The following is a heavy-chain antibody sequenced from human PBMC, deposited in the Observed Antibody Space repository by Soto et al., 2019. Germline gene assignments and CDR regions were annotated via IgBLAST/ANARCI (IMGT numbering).Heavy chain of an antibody. CDR3: ERDTGDGTFPF. V-gene: IGHV1-3*01. CDR1: GYTFSSYA. CDR2: INAGYGNT. J-gene: IGHJ4*02. Sequence: ASVKVSCKASGYTFSSYAMHWVRQAPGQRLEWMGWINAGYGNTKSSQKFQDRVTISRDTSASTAYMELTSLRSEDTAVYYCERDTGDGTFPFWGQRTLVTVPS. D-gene: IGHD7-27*01.